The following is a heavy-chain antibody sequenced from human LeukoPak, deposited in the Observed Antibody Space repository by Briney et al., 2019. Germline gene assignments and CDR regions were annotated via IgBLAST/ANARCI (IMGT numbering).Heavy chain of an antibody. D-gene: IGHD2-2*01. CDR1: GGSFSGYY. CDR3: ARGVPPPDIVVVPAALTRFDP. CDR2: INHSGST. J-gene: IGHJ5*02. Sequence: SETLSLTCAVYGGSFSGYYWSWICQPPGKGLEWIGEINHSGSTNYNPSLKSRVTISVDTSKNQFSLKLSSVTAADTAVYYCARGVPPPDIVVVPAALTRFDPWGQGTLVTVSS. V-gene: IGHV4-34*01.